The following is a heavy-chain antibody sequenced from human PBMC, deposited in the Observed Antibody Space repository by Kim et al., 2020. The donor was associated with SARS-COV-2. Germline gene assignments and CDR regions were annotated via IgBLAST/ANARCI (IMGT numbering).Heavy chain of an antibody. J-gene: IGHJ6*02. CDR2: IIPIFGTA. CDR1: GGTFSSYA. CDR3: ASKAYDYVWGSYRRPRDPYYFGRDV. V-gene: IGHV1-69*13. Sequence: SVKVSCKASGGTFSSYAISWVRQAPGQGLEWMGGIIPIFGTANSAQKFQGRVTITADESTSTAYMQLSSLRSEDTAVYYCASKAYDYVWGSYRRPRDPYYFGRDVWGQGTTVTVSS. D-gene: IGHD3-16*02.